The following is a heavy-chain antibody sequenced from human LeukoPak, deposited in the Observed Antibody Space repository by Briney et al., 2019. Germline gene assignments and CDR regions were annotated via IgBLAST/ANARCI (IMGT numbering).Heavy chain of an antibody. CDR3: ARGMAGDDY. CDR2: ISYDGSNK. Sequence: EGSLRLSCAASGFTFSSYAMHWVRQAPGKGLEWVAVISYDGSNKYYADFVKGRFTISRDNSKNTLYLQMNSLRAEDTAVYYCARGMAGDDYWGQGTLVTVSS. V-gene: IGHV3-30-3*01. J-gene: IGHJ4*02. D-gene: IGHD6-19*01. CDR1: GFTFSSYA.